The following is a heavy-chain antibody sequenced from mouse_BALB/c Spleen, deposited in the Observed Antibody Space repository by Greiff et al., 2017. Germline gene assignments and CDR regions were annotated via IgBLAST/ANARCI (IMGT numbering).Heavy chain of an antibody. J-gene: IGHJ3*01. Sequence: QVQLQQPGAELVKPGASVKLSCKASGYTFTSYWMHWVKQRPGQGLEWIGEIDPSDSYTNYNQKFKGKATLTVDKSSSTAYMQLSSLTSEDSAVYHCARPLTGAFAYWGQGTLVTVSA. CDR1: GYTFTSYW. V-gene: IGHV1-69*02. CDR2: IDPSDSYT. D-gene: IGHD4-1*01. CDR3: ARPLTGAFAY.